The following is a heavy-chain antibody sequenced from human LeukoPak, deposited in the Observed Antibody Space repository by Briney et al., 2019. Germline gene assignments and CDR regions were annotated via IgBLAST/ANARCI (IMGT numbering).Heavy chain of an antibody. Sequence: ASVKVSCKASGYTFTGYYMHWVRQAPGQGLEWMGWINPNSGGTNYAQKFQGRVTMTRDTSISTAYMELSRLRSDDTAVYYCARAGYYYGSGSYYIFDYWGQGTLVTVSS. D-gene: IGHD3-10*01. CDR2: INPNSGGT. CDR1: GYTFTGYY. J-gene: IGHJ4*02. CDR3: ARAGYYYGSGSYYIFDY. V-gene: IGHV1-2*02.